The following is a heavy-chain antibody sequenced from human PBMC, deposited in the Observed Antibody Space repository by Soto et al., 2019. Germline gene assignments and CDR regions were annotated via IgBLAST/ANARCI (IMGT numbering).Heavy chain of an antibody. Sequence: QVHLQQWGAGLLKPSETLSLTCAVDGGSFSGYHWTWIRQFPGKGLEWIGEIIHSGRDNYNPSLSCRVSLSIAPSKNRFSLKLASVTASDTALYCCACRPARGVGFGDSKGLDIWGRDTLVTVSS. CDR3: ACRPARGVGFGDSKGLDI. CDR2: IIHSGRD. CDR1: GGSFSGYH. J-gene: IGHJ2*01. V-gene: IGHV4-34*12. D-gene: IGHD4-17*01.